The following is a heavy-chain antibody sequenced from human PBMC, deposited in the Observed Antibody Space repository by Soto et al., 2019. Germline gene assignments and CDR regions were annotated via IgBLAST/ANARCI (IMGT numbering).Heavy chain of an antibody. D-gene: IGHD6-19*01. CDR1: GYTFTNYG. CDR2: INAGNGNT. V-gene: IGHV1-3*01. CDR3: ARGGGWYVWFDP. Sequence: GASVKVSCKASGYTFTNYGISWVRRAPGQGLEWMGWINAGNGNTKYSQKFQGRATITRDTSASTAYMELSSLRSEDTAVYYCARGGGWYVWFDPWGQGTLVTVSS. J-gene: IGHJ5*02.